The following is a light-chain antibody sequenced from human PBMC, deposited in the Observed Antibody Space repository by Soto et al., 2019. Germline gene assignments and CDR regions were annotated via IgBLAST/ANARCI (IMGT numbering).Light chain of an antibody. CDR1: QSVSSD. V-gene: IGKV3-15*01. CDR3: QQYNKWPIT. CDR2: YTS. Sequence: ETIVTQSPATHSVFSGGGGPLPFRASQSVSSDLAWYQQKPGQAPRVLIYYTSTRATGFPARFSGGGSGTECTLTISSLQSEDAALYYCQQYNKWPITFGQGTRLEIK. J-gene: IGKJ5*01.